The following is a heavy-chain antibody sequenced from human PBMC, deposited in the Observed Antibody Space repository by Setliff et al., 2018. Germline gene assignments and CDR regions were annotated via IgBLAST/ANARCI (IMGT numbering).Heavy chain of an antibody. J-gene: IGHJ6*03. CDR2: INNYNFNT. D-gene: IGHD3-22*01. CDR1: GYSFNSYY. V-gene: IGHV1-18*04. CDR3: ARDRNDNYESSGYYYAGGYMDV. Sequence: ASVKVSCKASGYSFNSYYMHWVRQAPGQGLEWMGWINNYNFNTQYAQKFQGRVTVTTDTSTTTAYMELRSLRSEDTAVYYCARDRNDNYESSGYYYAGGYMDVWGKGTTVTVSS.